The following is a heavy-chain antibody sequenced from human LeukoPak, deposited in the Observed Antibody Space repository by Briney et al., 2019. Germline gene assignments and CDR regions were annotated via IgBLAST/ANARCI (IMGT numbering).Heavy chain of an antibody. V-gene: IGHV4-34*01. Sequence: PSETLSLTCAVYGGSFSGYYWSWIRQPPGKGLEWIGEINHSGSTNYNPSLKSRVTISVDTSKNQFSLKLSSVTAADTAVYYCARHRRAGYYYDSSGYSLYYFDYWGQGTLVTVSS. CDR1: GGSFSGYY. CDR2: INHSGST. CDR3: ARHRRAGYYYDSSGYSLYYFDY. D-gene: IGHD3-22*01. J-gene: IGHJ4*02.